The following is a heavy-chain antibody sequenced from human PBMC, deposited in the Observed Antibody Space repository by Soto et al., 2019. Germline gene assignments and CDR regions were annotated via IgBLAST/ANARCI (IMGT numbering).Heavy chain of an antibody. CDR3: ARVPDR. CDR2: IYNSGST. CDR1: GGSISNGGYS. J-gene: IGHJ5*02. D-gene: IGHD2-2*01. Sequence: SETLSLTCAVSGGSISNGGYSWIWIRQPPGKGQERIGYIYNSGSTYYNPSLKSRVTISVDSSKNQFSLKLISVTAADTAVYYCARVPDRWGQGTLVTVSS. V-gene: IGHV4-30-2*01.